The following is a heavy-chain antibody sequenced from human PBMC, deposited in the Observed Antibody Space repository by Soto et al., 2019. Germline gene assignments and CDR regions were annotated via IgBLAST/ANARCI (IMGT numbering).Heavy chain of an antibody. CDR2: IDYSGCT. V-gene: IGHV4-31*03. J-gene: IGHJ4*02. CDR1: GGSISSGGYY. Sequence: QVQLQESGPGLVKPSQTLSLTCTVSGGSISSGGYYWSWIRQHPGKGLAWIGYIDYSGCTYYTPFLKSRVTISRGTSTNQYSLQLSSVTAAITAVYYCSRSLVVAAAGPFDYRGQENLVTVSS. CDR3: SRSLVVAAAGPFDY. D-gene: IGHD6-13*01.